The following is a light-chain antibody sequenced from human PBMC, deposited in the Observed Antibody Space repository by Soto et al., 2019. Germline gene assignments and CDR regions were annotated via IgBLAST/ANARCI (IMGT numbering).Light chain of an antibody. CDR1: QSIGRY. CDR3: QLPMSWPLT. CDR2: DVS. J-gene: IGKJ4*01. V-gene: IGKV3-11*01. Sequence: EIVLTQSPATLSLSPGERATLSCRASQSIGRYLAWYQQTPGQVPRLLIYDVSDRATGIAARFSGSGSGTDFTLTISSLEAEDFAVYYFQLPMSWPLTFGGGTNVDTK.